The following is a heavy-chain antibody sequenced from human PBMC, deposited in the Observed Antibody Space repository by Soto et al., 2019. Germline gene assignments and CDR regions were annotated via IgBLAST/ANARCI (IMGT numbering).Heavy chain of an antibody. V-gene: IGHV1-18*04. CDR3: ARGGSGYHTGRGFAGAMDV. D-gene: IGHD3-3*01. CDR2: ISPYNGHT. Sequence: QVQLVQSGAEVKKPGASVKVSCKASGYIFTGYGISWVRQAPGQGLEWIGWISPYNGHTEYAQSLQGRLTVTADKPTPTANREVGSLRADDTAVYYCARGGSGYHTGRGFAGAMDVWGQGTTVTVSS. CDR1: GYIFTGYG. J-gene: IGHJ6*02.